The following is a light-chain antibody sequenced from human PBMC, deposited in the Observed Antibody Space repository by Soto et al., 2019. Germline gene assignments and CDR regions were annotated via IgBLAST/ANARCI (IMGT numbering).Light chain of an antibody. CDR2: EVS. Sequence: QSALTQPASVSGSPGQSITISCTGTSSDVGGYNYVSRYQQHPGKAPKLMIYEVSNRPSGVSNRFSGSKSGNTASLTISGLQAEDDADYYCSSYTSSSTLVFGTGTKLIVL. CDR1: SSDVGGYNY. J-gene: IGLJ1*01. CDR3: SSYTSSSTLV. V-gene: IGLV2-14*01.